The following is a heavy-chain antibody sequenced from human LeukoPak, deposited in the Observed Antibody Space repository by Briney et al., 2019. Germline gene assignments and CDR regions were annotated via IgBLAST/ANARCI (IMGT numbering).Heavy chain of an antibody. CDR2: MNPNSGNT. CDR1: GYTFTGYY. Sequence: ASVKVSCKASGYTFTGYYMHWVRQATGQGLEWMGWMNPNSGNTGYAQKFQGRVTMTRNTSISTAYMELSSLRSEDTAVYYCAREGWQWLVHAFDIWGQGTMVTVSS. D-gene: IGHD6-19*01. CDR3: AREGWQWLVHAFDI. J-gene: IGHJ3*02. V-gene: IGHV1-8*02.